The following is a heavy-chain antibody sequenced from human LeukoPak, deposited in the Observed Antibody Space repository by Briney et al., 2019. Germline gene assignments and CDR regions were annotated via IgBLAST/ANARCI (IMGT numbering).Heavy chain of an antibody. Sequence: SETLSLTCTVSGGSISSYYWSWIRQPPGKGLEWIGYIYYSGSTNYNPPLKSRVTISVDTSKNQFSLKLSSVTAADTAVYYCARDRVWFDPWGQGTLVTVSS. V-gene: IGHV4-59*01. CDR1: GGSISSYY. CDR2: IYYSGST. CDR3: ARDRVWFDP. J-gene: IGHJ5*02.